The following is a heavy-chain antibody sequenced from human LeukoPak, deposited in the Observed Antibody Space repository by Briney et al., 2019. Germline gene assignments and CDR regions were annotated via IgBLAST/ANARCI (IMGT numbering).Heavy chain of an antibody. J-gene: IGHJ4*02. CDR2: ISYDGGNK. V-gene: IGHV3-30-3*01. Sequence: PGGSLRLSCAASGFTFSDYAMHWVRQAPGKGLEWVAVISYDGGNKYYADSVKGRFTISRDNSKNTLYLQMNSLRAEDTAVYYCARKSDSSGYWHYWGQGTLVTVSS. CDR1: GFTFSDYA. D-gene: IGHD3-22*01. CDR3: ARKSDSSGYWHY.